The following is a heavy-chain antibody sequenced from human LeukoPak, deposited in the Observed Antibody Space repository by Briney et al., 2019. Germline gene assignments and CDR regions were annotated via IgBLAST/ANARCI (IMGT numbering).Heavy chain of an antibody. CDR2: IYTSGST. D-gene: IGHD3-10*01. V-gene: IGHV4-61*02. J-gene: IGHJ4*02. CDR3: ARTRPMVRGVTRTNYFDY. CDR1: GGSISSGSYY. Sequence: SQTLSLTCTVSGGSISSGSYYWSWIRQPAGTGLEWIGRIYTSGSTNYNPSLKSRVTISVDTSKNQFSLKLSSVTAADTAVYYCARTRPMVRGVTRTNYFDYWGQGTLVTVSS.